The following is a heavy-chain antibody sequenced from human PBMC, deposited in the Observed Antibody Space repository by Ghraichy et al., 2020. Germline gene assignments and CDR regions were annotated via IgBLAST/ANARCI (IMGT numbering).Heavy chain of an antibody. CDR1: GFTFSNYW. D-gene: IGHD3-3*01. Sequence: GESLNNSCAPSGFTFSNYWFSWVRQAPGKGLEWVANIRQDGSEIHYVDSVKGRFTISRDNVNNLVYLQMNSLRAEDTALYYCARESIRSGYCFDSWGRGTLVTVSS. CDR2: IRQDGSEI. J-gene: IGHJ4*02. V-gene: IGHV3-7*01. CDR3: ARESIRSGYCFDS.